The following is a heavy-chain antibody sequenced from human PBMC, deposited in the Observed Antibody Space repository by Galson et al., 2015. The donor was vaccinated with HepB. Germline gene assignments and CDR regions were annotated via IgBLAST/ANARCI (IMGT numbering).Heavy chain of an antibody. CDR1: GFIFSSYA. J-gene: IGHJ4*02. CDR2: ISYDGSNK. V-gene: IGHV3-30-3*01. CDR3: ARQARVWPYFDY. D-gene: IGHD6-6*01. Sequence: SLRLSCAPSGFIFSSYAMHWVRQAPGKGLEWVAVISYDGSNKYYADSVKGRFTISRDNSKNTLYLQMNSLRAEDTAVYYCARQARVWPYFDYWGQGTLVTVSS.